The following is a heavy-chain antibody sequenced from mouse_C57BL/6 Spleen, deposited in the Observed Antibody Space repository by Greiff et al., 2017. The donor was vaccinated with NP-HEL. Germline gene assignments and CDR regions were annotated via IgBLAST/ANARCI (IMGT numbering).Heavy chain of an antibody. J-gene: IGHJ1*03. CDR1: GYSITSGYY. CDR3: ARAYDYDGYFDV. V-gene: IGHV3-6*01. D-gene: IGHD2-4*01. Sequence: EVQLVESGPGLVKPSQSLSLTCSVTGYSITSGYYWNWIRQFPGNKLEWMGYISYDGSNNYNPSLKNRISITRDTSKNQFFLKLNSVTTEDTATYYCARAYDYDGYFDVWGTGTTVTVSS. CDR2: ISYDGSN.